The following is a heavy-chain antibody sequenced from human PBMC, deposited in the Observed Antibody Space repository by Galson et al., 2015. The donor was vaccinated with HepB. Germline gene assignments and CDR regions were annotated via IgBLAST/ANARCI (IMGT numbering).Heavy chain of an antibody. Sequence: SLRLSCAASGFTFSGSAIRWVRQASGKGLDWLGRIKTRANSYATTYAASVKGRFTVSRDDSKNTAYLQMNSLKTEDTAVYYCTSYSEAVWGQGTTVTVSS. CDR1: GFTFSGSA. CDR2: IKTRANSYAT. D-gene: IGHD2-21*01. J-gene: IGHJ6*02. V-gene: IGHV3-73*01. CDR3: TSYSEAV.